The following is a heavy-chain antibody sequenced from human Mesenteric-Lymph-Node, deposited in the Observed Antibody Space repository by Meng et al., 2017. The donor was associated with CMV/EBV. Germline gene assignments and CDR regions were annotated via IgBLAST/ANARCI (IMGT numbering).Heavy chain of an antibody. D-gene: IGHD1-7*01. CDR3: ARVEWELHWFDP. CDR2: INHIGTT. Sequence: TCAVFGGSFSGYRWSWIRQPPGKGLEWIGEINHIGTTNYNPSLKSRLTISIDTSTNQSSLKLNSVTAADTAMYYCARVEWELHWFDPWGQGTLVTVSS. V-gene: IGHV4-34*01. CDR1: GGSFSGYR. J-gene: IGHJ5*02.